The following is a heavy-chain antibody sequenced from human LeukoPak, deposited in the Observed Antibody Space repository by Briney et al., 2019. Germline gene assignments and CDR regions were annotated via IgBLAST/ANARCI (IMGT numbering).Heavy chain of an antibody. Sequence: QAGGSLRRSCAASGFTVSNMYMTWVRQAPGIGLEWVSIIYGDGRTSYADSVKGRCTISRDNSKNTLDLQVNSLRVEDTAVYYCARGLFLSGYLDAFDMWGQGTVVTVSS. J-gene: IGHJ3*02. CDR2: IYGDGRT. V-gene: IGHV3-53*01. CDR1: GFTVSNMY. CDR3: ARGLFLSGYLDAFDM. D-gene: IGHD3-22*01.